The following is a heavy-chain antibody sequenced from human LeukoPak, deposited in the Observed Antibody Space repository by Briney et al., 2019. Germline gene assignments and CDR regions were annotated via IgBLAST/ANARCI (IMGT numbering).Heavy chain of an antibody. CDR1: GFAFSRYG. Sequence: PGGSQRLSCAVSGFAFSRYGMHWFRQAPGKGLEWMALIWYDGSKEYYADSMKGRLTVSRENSKNTLYLEMNNLRAEDTAKYCCAKTKVELGIQGGFLDYWGQGTLVTVSS. V-gene: IGHV3-33*06. D-gene: IGHD1-7*01. CDR3: AKTKVELGIQGGFLDY. CDR2: IWYDGSKE. J-gene: IGHJ4*02.